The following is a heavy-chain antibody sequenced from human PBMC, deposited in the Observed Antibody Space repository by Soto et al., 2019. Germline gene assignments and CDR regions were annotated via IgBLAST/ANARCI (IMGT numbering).Heavy chain of an antibody. D-gene: IGHD2-8*01. CDR3: ARDFSQGVYAFDY. CDR1: GFTFSSYA. V-gene: IGHV3-30-3*01. CDR2: ISSDGSNK. J-gene: IGHJ4*02. Sequence: GGSLRLSCAASGFTFSSYAMHWVRQAPGRGLEWVAVISSDGSNKDYADSVKGRFTISRDNSKNTLYLQMNSLRAEDTAVYYCARDFSQGVYAFDYWGQGTLVTVSS.